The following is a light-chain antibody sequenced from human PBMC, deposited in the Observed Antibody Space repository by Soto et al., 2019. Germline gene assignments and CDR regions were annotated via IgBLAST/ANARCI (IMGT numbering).Light chain of an antibody. J-gene: IGKJ1*01. CDR2: KAS. CDR1: QSISSW. Sequence: DIQMTPSPSTPSASVGDRVTITCRASQSISSWLAWYQQKPGKAPKLLIYKASSLESGVPSRFSGSGSGTEFTLTISSLQPDDFATYYCQQYNSYSRTFGQGTKVDIK. CDR3: QQYNSYSRT. V-gene: IGKV1-5*03.